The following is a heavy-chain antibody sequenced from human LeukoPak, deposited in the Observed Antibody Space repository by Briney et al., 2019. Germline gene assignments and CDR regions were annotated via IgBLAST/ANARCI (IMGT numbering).Heavy chain of an antibody. Sequence: SETLSLTCTVSGGSIRRYYWSWIRQPPGKGLEWVGYIFYSGTTDSNPSLKSRVTISVDTSKNQFSLKLSSVTAADTAVYYCARTYRSGRGCHFDYWGQGTLVTVSS. J-gene: IGHJ4*02. V-gene: IGHV4-59*08. D-gene: IGHD2-15*01. CDR1: GGSIRRYY. CDR2: IFYSGTT. CDR3: ARTYRSGRGCHFDY.